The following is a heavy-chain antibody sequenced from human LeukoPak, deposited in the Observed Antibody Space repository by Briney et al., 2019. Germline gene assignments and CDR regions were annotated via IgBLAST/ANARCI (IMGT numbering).Heavy chain of an antibody. CDR2: IIPIFGTA. V-gene: IGHV1-69*13. CDR1: GGTFSSYA. D-gene: IGHD5-18*01. Sequence: SVKVSCTAFGGTFSSYAISWVRQAPGQGLEWMGGIIPIFGTANYAQKFQGRVTITADESTSTAYMELSSLRSEDTAVYYCARGSGYSYGDFDYWGQGTLVTVSS. CDR3: ARGSGYSYGDFDY. J-gene: IGHJ4*02.